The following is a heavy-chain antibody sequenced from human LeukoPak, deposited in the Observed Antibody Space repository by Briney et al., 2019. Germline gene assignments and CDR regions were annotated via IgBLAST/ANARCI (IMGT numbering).Heavy chain of an antibody. CDR1: GFTFSSYG. Sequence: GGSLRLSCAASGFTFSSYGMHWVRQAPGKGLQWVAFIRNDGSNKYYADSVRGRFTISRDNSKNTLYLQMNSLRAEGTAMYYCAKKDGGRGEGTFDYWGQGTLVTVSS. CDR3: AKKDGGRGEGTFDY. D-gene: IGHD3-10*01. CDR2: IRNDGSNK. J-gene: IGHJ4*02. V-gene: IGHV3-30*02.